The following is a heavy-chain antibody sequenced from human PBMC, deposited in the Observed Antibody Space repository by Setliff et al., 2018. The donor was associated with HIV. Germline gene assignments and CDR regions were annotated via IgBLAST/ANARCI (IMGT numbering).Heavy chain of an antibody. J-gene: IGHJ6*03. CDR2: IIPIFGTA. V-gene: IGHV1-69*05. D-gene: IGHD5-12*01. Sequence: GASVKVSCKASGGTFSSYAISWVRQAPGQGLEWMGGIIPIFGTANYAQKFQGRVTITTDESTSTAYMELSSLRSEDTAVYYCAKTYSGYDMTRYYYMDVWGKGTTVTSP. CDR1: GGTFSSYA. CDR3: AKTYSGYDMTRYYYMDV.